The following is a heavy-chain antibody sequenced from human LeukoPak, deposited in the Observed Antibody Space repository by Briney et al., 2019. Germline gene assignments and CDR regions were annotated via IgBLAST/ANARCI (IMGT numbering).Heavy chain of an antibody. J-gene: IGHJ5*02. Sequence: GGSLRLSCAASGFTFSSYAMSWVRQAPGKGLEWVSDISGSGGSTYYADSVKGRFTISRDNSKNTLYLQMNSLRAEDTAVYYCAKDASGSSKPNWFDPWGQGTLVTVSS. CDR2: ISGSGGST. CDR1: GFTFSSYA. V-gene: IGHV3-23*01. CDR3: AKDASGSSKPNWFDP. D-gene: IGHD1-26*01.